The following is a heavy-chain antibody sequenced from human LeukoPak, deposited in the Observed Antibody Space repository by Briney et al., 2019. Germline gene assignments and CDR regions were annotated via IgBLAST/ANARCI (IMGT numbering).Heavy chain of an antibody. CDR3: AIFPTTVTTTYYYYYYMDV. Sequence: GGSLRLSCAASGFTFSSYGMHWVRQAPGKGLEWVAVIWYDGSNKYYADSVKGRFTISRDNSKNTLYLQMNSLRAEDTAVYYCAIFPTTVTTTYYYYYYMDVWGKGTTVTVSS. CDR1: GFTFSSYG. V-gene: IGHV3-33*01. CDR2: IWYDGSNK. J-gene: IGHJ6*03. D-gene: IGHD4-11*01.